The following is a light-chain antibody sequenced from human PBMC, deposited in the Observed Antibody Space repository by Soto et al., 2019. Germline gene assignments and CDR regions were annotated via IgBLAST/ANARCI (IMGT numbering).Light chain of an antibody. CDR3: SSYAGSNNFV. CDR1: SSGVGYYDY. V-gene: IGLV2-8*01. CDR2: EVT. J-gene: IGLJ1*01. Sequence: QSVLTQPLSASGFPGQSVTISCTGTSSGVGYYDYVSWYQQHPGKAPKLVIYEVTKRPSGVPDRVSASKSGNTASLTVSGLRAEDEADYYCSSYAGSNNFVFGSGTKVTVL.